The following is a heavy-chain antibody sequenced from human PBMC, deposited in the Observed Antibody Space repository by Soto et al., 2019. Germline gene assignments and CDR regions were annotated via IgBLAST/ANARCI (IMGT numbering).Heavy chain of an antibody. CDR2: IYPGDSDT. D-gene: IGHD4-4*01. CDR3: ARLVYSNYYGNYYYMEG. J-gene: IGHJ6*03. Sequence: PGESLKISCKRSGYSFTSYCIGWVRQMPGKGLEWMGLIYPGDSDTRYSPSFQRQGTISADKSISTAYLQWSSLKASDTDMYSCARLVYSNYYGNYYYMEGWGKGTTVTVSS. V-gene: IGHV5-51*01. CDR1: GYSFTSYC.